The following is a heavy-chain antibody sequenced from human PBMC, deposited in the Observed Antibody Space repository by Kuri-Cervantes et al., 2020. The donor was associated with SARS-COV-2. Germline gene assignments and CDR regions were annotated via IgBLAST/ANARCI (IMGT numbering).Heavy chain of an antibody. CDR2: IYNDGST. CDR3: VGHPRVGWSVDY. CDR1: GGSISRYY. Sequence: SETLSLTCTVSGGSISRYYWSWIRQPPGKGLEWIGYIYNDGSTNYNPSLKSRVTISIDTSKNQFSLKVKSVIAADTAVYYCVGHPRVGWSVDYWGQGTLVTVSS. D-gene: IGHD6-19*01. J-gene: IGHJ4*01. V-gene: IGHV4-59*08.